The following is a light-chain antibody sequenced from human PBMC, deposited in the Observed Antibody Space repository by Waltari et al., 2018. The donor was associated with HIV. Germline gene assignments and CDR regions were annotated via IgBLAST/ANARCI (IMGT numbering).Light chain of an antibody. CDR1: QSIRSY. V-gene: IGKV1-39*01. J-gene: IGKJ5*01. CDR3: QQTFGVPRT. CDR2: ATS. Sequence: ITCRTSQSIRSYLNWYQQRPGKAPKLLIYATSTLQTGGPSRFTGSGSGTHFTLAIIRVDPEDFATYYCQQTFGVPRTFGQGT.